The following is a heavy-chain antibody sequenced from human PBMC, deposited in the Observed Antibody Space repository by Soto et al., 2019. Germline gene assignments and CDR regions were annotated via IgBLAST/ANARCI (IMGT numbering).Heavy chain of an antibody. CDR3: VKDPFYGSGSYFPSWFDP. CDR2: ISSNGGST. Sequence: GGTLRLSCSASGFTFSSYAMHWVRQAPGKGLEYVSAISSNGGSTYYADSVKGRFTISRDNSKNTLYLQMSSLRAEDTVVYYCVKDPFYGSGSYFPSWFDPWGQGTLVTVSS. CDR1: GFTFSSYA. J-gene: IGHJ5*02. V-gene: IGHV3-64D*08. D-gene: IGHD3-10*01.